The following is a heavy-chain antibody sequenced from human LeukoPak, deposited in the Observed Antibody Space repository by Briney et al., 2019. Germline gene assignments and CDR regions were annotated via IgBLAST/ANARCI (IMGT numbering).Heavy chain of an antibody. V-gene: IGHV3-30*03. CDR2: ISYGGSKT. CDR3: ARGQGTSGYSSGWHPGY. Sequence: GGSLRLSCAASGFTFRSYDMHWVRQAPGKGLEWVALISYGGSKTHYGGSVKGRFTISRDNSKNTLYLQMGSLRAEDMAVYYCARGQGTSGYSSGWHPGYWGQGTLVTVSS. CDR1: GFTFRSYD. J-gene: IGHJ4*02. D-gene: IGHD6-19*01.